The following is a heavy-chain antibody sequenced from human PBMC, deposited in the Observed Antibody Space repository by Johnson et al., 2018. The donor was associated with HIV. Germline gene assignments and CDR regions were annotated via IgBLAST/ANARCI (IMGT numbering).Heavy chain of an antibody. J-gene: IGHJ3*02. V-gene: IGHV3-43*01. D-gene: IGHD2-2*01. Sequence: VQLVESGGVVVQPGGSLRLSCAASGFTFDDYTMHWVRQAPGKGLEWVSLISWDGGSTYYADSVKGRFTLSRDNSKNSLYLQMNSLRTEDTALYYCAKDMGGYCSSTSCYLEAFDIWGQGTMVTVSS. CDR3: AKDMGGYCSSTSCYLEAFDI. CDR1: GFTFDDYT. CDR2: ISWDGGST.